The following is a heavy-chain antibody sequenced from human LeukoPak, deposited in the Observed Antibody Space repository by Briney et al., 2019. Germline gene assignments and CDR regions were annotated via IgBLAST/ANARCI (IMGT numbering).Heavy chain of an antibody. CDR1: GYTFTGSY. J-gene: IGHJ3*02. Sequence: AAVKVSCKASGYTFTGSYMHWVRQAPGQGLEWMGWINPNSGGTDYAQKFQGRVTMTRDTSISTAYMELSRLRSDDTAVYYCASFLGSGGAFDIWGQGTMVTVSS. V-gene: IGHV1-2*02. CDR3: ASFLGSGGAFDI. CDR2: INPNSGGT. D-gene: IGHD3-16*01.